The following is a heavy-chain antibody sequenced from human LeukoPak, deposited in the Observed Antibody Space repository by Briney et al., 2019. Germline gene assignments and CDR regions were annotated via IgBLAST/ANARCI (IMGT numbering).Heavy chain of an antibody. CDR2: IIPIHGIA. CDR3: ARGEYSNGYPYRLDS. D-gene: IGHD3-16*01. V-gene: IGHV1-69*04. J-gene: IGHJ4*02. Sequence: ASVKVSCKASGGTFSSYAISWVRQAPGQGLEWMGRIIPIHGIANYAQKFQGRVTITADKSTSTAYMELSSLRFDDTAMYYCARGEYSNGYPYRLDSWGQGTLVTVSS. CDR1: GGTFSSYA.